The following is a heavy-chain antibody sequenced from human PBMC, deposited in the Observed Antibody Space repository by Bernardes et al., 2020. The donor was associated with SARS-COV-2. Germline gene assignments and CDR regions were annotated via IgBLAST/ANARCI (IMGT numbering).Heavy chain of an antibody. V-gene: IGHV1-3*01. CDR3: ARDREVVGYFDY. CDR2: INAGNGNT. Sequence: ASVKVSCKASAYTFTSYAMHWVRQAPGHRLAWMGWINAGNGNTKYSQKFQGRVTITRDTSASTAYMELSSLRSEDTAVYYCARDREVVGYFDYWGQGTLVTVSS. J-gene: IGHJ4*02. CDR1: AYTFTSYA.